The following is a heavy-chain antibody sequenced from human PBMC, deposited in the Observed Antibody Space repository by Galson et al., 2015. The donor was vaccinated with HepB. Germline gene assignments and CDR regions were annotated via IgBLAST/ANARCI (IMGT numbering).Heavy chain of an antibody. CDR1: GYTFTSYD. CDR2: MNPNSGNT. V-gene: IGHV1-8*01. D-gene: IGHD3-3*01. CDR3: ARGERYYDFWSGYSDYYYYMDV. Sequence: SVKVSCKASGYTFTSYDINWVRQATGQGLEWMGWMNPNSGNTGYAQKFQGRVTMTRNTSISTAYMELSSLRSEDTAVYYCARGERYYDFWSGYSDYYYYMDVWGKGTTVTVSS. J-gene: IGHJ6*03.